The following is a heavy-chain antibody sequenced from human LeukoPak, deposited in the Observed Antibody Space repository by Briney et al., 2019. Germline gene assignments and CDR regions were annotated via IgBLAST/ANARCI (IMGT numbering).Heavy chain of an antibody. J-gene: IGHJ6*02. CDR2: INSDGSST. D-gene: IGHD6-13*01. CDR1: GFTFSSYW. V-gene: IGHV3-74*01. Sequence: PGGSLRLSCAASGFTFSSYWMHWVRQAPGKGLVWVSRINSDGSSTSYADSVKGRFTISRDNAKNTLYLQMNSLRAEDTAVYYCARVPPYSSSRVINYYFYYGMDVWGQGTTVTVSS. CDR3: ARVPPYSSSRVINYYFYYGMDV.